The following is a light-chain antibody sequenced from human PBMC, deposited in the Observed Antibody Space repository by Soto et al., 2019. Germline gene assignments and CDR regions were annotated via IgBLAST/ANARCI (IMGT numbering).Light chain of an antibody. Sequence: QSVLTQPASVSGSPGQSIIISCTGTSSDADAYNYVSWYQHHPGKAPKLLIYDVSNRPSGISNRFSGSKSGNTASLTISGLQPEDEADYFCSSYTSSTILFGGGIKLTVL. CDR3: SSYTSSTIL. V-gene: IGLV2-14*03. J-gene: IGLJ2*01. CDR1: SSDADAYNY. CDR2: DVS.